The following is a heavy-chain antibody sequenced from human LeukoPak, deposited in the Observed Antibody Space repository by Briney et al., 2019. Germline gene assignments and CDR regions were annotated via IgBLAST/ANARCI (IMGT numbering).Heavy chain of an antibody. J-gene: IGHJ3*02. CDR3: ARESYYYDSSGSPVYAYDI. Sequence: ASVKVSCKASGYTLTSYDINWVREATGQGLEWMGRMNPNSGYTAYAQRFQGRVTMTRNTSISTAYMELRSLRSEDTAVYYCARESYYYDSSGSPVYAYDIWGQGTMVTVSS. CDR1: GYTLTSYD. V-gene: IGHV1-8*01. CDR2: MNPNSGYT. D-gene: IGHD3-22*01.